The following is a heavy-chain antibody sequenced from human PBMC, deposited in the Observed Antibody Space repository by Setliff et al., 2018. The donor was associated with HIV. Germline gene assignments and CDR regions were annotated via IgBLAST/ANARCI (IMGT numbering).Heavy chain of an antibody. CDR1: GGSISSSGYY. CDR3: ARVREQLVRGYFDY. CDR2: VYYSGST. D-gene: IGHD6-6*01. J-gene: IGHJ4*02. V-gene: IGHV4-39*07. Sequence: SETLSLTCTVSGGSISSSGYYWGWIRQPPGKGLEWLGNVYYSGSTYYDPSLKSRVTISVDTSKNQFSLRLSSVTAADTAVYYCARVREQLVRGYFDYWGQGTLVTVSS.